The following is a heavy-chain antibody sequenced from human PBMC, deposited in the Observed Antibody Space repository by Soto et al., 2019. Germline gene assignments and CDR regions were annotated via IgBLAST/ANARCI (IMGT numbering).Heavy chain of an antibody. D-gene: IGHD3-10*01. CDR2: IIPLFHAT. CDR1: GGNFSNNA. Sequence: QVQLVQSGAQVKKPGSSVRVSCRASGGNFSNNAISWVRQAPGHGVEWMGGIIPLFHATDYAQRFQGRVTFTEDESTITVFMELSSLRFEDTAVYYCARDRGDHGLDVWGQGTTVTVSS. V-gene: IGHV1-69*01. CDR3: ARDRGDHGLDV. J-gene: IGHJ6*02.